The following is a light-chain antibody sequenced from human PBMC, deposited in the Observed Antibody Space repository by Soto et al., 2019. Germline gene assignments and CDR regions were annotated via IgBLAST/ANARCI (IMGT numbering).Light chain of an antibody. V-gene: IGKV1-27*01. Sequence: DIPMTQSPSSLSASVGDRVTITCRASQGISNYLAWYQQKPGKVPTLLIYAASTLQSGVPSRFSGSGSGTDFTLTISSLQPEDVAAYYCQKYNSALWTFGPGTKVEIK. J-gene: IGKJ1*01. CDR2: AAS. CDR1: QGISNY. CDR3: QKYNSALWT.